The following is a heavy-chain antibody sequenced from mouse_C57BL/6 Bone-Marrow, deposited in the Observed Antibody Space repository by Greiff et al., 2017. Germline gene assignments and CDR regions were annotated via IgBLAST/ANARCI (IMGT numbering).Heavy chain of an antibody. CDR1: GYSFTDYN. Sequence: VQLQQSGPELVKPGASVKISCKASGYSFTDYNMNWVKQSNGKSLEWIGVINPNYGTTSYNQKFKGKATLTVDQSSSTAYMQLNILTSEDSEVYYCANYSSSPSYAMDYWGQGTSVTVSS. J-gene: IGHJ4*01. CDR2: INPNYGTT. V-gene: IGHV1-39*01. CDR3: ANYSSSPSYAMDY. D-gene: IGHD1-1*01.